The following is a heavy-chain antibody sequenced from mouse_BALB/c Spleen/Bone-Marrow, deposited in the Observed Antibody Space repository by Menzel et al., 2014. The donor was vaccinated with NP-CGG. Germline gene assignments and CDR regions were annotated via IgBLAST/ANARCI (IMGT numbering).Heavy chain of an antibody. J-gene: IGHJ4*01. Sequence: EVQLVESGGGLAQPGGSRKVSCAASGFTFSSFGMHWVRQAPEKGLEWVAYISSGSSTIYYADTVKGRFTISRDNPKNTLFLQMTSLRSEDTAMYYCARSTMITTGYYYAMDYWGQGTSVTVSS. CDR2: ISSGSSTI. D-gene: IGHD2-4*01. V-gene: IGHV5-17*02. CDR3: ARSTMITTGYYYAMDY. CDR1: GFTFSSFG.